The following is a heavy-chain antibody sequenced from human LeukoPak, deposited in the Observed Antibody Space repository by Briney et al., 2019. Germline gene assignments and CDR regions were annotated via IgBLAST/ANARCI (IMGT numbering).Heavy chain of an antibody. Sequence: ASVKVSCKASGYTYTNYDINWVRQATGQGLEWMGWMNPNSGNTGYAQKFQGRVTITRNTSISTAYMELSSLRSEDTAVYCCAREVYYDSSGYYNWGQGTLVTVSS. V-gene: IGHV1-8*03. D-gene: IGHD3-22*01. CDR2: MNPNSGNT. CDR3: AREVYYDSSGYYN. J-gene: IGHJ4*02. CDR1: GYTYTNYD.